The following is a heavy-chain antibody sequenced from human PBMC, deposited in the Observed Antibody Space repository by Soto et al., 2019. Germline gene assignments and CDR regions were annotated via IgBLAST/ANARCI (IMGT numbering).Heavy chain of an antibody. J-gene: IGHJ6*03. D-gene: IGHD3-16*01. CDR2: INHSGST. CDR1: GGSFSGFY. Sequence: PSVPLALTCAVYGGSFSGFYWGGVGQPPGQGLEWIGEINHSGSTNYTPSLKSRVTISVDTSKNKFSLKLSSVIAADTAGYYCARGGVVYEYIRRKDRRAIDYCMDVGGKGTRAT. V-gene: IGHV4-34*01. CDR3: ARGGVVYEYIRRKDRRAIDYCMDV.